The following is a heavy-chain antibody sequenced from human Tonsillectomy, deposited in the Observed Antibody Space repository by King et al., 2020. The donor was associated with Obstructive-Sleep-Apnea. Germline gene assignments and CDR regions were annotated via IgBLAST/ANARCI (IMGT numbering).Heavy chain of an antibody. V-gene: IGHV4-39*01. CDR2: IYYSGST. Sequence: QLQESGPGLVKPSETLSLTCTVSGGSISSTSYYWGWIRQPPGKGLEWIGSIYYSGSTYYNPSLKSRVTISVDTSKNQFYLKLNSVTAADTAVYYCASSSYGLRPTIDYWGQGTLVTVSS. J-gene: IGHJ4*02. CDR1: GGSISSTSYY. CDR3: ASSSYGLRPTIDY. D-gene: IGHD3-10*01.